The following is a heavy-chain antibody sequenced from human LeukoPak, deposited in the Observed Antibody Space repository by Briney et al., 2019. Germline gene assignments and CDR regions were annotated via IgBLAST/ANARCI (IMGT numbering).Heavy chain of an antibody. V-gene: IGHV1-2*02. CDR2: INPNSGGT. CDR1: GYTFTGYY. D-gene: IGHD5-12*01. Sequence: GASVKVSCKASGYTFTGYYMHWVRQAPGQGLEWRGWINPNSGGTNSAQKFQGRVTMTRDTSISTAYMELSRLRSDDTAMYYCARGVDSGYPYFDHWGQGTLVTVSS. J-gene: IGHJ4*02. CDR3: ARGVDSGYPYFDH.